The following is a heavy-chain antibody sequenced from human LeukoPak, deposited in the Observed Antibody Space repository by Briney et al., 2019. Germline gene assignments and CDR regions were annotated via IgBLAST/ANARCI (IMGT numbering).Heavy chain of an antibody. CDR2: ISSSSSTI. V-gene: IGHV3-48*01. D-gene: IGHD2-2*01. Sequence: HPGGSLRLSCAASGSTFSTYSMNWVRQAPGKGLEWVSYISSSSSTIYYAGSVKGRFTISRDNAKNSLYLQMNSLRAEDTAVYYCARARSCSTTSCFDDWYFDLWGRGTLVTVSS. J-gene: IGHJ2*01. CDR1: GSTFSTYS. CDR3: ARARSCSTTSCFDDWYFDL.